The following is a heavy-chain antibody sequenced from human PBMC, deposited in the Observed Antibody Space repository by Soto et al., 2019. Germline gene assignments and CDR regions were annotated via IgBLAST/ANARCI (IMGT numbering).Heavy chain of an antibody. CDR1: GYSFTSYW. Sequence: GESLKISCKGSGYSFTSYWIAWVGQMPGKGLECMGIIYPGDSDTRYSPSFEGQVTISADKSINTAYLQWSSLKASDSAMYYCARPFDTSGWYDHWGQGTLVTVS. CDR3: ARPFDTSGWYDH. D-gene: IGHD6-19*01. CDR2: IYPGDSDT. J-gene: IGHJ5*02. V-gene: IGHV5-51*01.